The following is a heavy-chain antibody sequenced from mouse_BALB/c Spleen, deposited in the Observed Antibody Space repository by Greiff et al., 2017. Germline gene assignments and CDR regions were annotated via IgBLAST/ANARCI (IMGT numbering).Heavy chain of an antibody. CDR1: GFNIKDYY. CDR3: NARDEGFAY. J-gene: IGHJ3*01. Sequence: EVQLQQSGAELVRSGASVKLSCTASGFNIKDYYMHWVKQRPEQGLEWIGWIDPENGDTEYAPKFQGKATMTADTSSNTAYLQLSSLTSEDTAVYYGNARDEGFAYWGQGTLVTVSA. V-gene: IGHV14-4*02. CDR2: IDPENGDT. D-gene: IGHD3-3*01.